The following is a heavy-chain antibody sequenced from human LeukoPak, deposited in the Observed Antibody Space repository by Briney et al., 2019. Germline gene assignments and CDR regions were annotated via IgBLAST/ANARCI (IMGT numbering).Heavy chain of an antibody. CDR3: ARGPYSYGYNFDY. J-gene: IGHJ4*02. V-gene: IGHV4-31*03. CDR2: IYYSGST. CDR1: GGSISSGGYY. Sequence: SETLSLTCTVSGGSISSGGYYWSWIRQHPGKGLEWIGYIYYSGSTYYNPSLKSRVTISVDTSKNQFSLKLSSVTAADTAVYYRARGPYSYGYNFDYWGQGTLVTVSS. D-gene: IGHD5-18*01.